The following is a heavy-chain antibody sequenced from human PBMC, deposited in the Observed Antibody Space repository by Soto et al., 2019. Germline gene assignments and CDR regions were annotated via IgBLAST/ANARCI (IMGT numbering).Heavy chain of an antibody. V-gene: IGHV3-33*01. CDR2: IWYDGSNK. CDR1: GFTFSSYG. Sequence: GGSLRLSCAASGFTFSSYGMHWVRQAPGKGLEWVAVIWYDGSNKYYADSVKGRFTISRDNSKNTLYLQMNSLRAEDTAVYYCARVPTVAGSYYFDYWGQGTLVTVSS. D-gene: IGHD6-19*01. CDR3: ARVPTVAGSYYFDY. J-gene: IGHJ4*02.